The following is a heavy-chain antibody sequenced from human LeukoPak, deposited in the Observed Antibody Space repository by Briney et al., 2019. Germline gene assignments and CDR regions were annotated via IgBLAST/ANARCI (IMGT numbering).Heavy chain of an antibody. D-gene: IGHD2-8*01. CDR3: ARALIGYYFDY. CDR1: GFTFSSYG. Sequence: GGSLRLSCAASGFTFSSYGMSWVRQAPGKGLEWVSAISGSGGSTYYADSVKGRFTISRDNSKNTLYLQMNSLRAEDTAVYYCARALIGYYFDYWGQGTLVTVSS. CDR2: ISGSGGST. V-gene: IGHV3-23*01. J-gene: IGHJ4*02.